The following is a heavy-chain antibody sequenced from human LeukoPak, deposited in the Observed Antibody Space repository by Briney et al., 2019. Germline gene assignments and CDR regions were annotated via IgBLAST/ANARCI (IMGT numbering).Heavy chain of an antibody. D-gene: IGHD5-18*01. CDR1: GFTFSSYA. Sequence: SGGSLRLSCAASGFTFSSYAMNWVRQAPGKGLEWVSAINGGGGSTYYADSVKGRFTVSRDNSKNSLYLQMNSLTAADTAVYYCANDLGWIQLNLGRGQGTLVTVSS. V-gene: IGHV3-23*01. J-gene: IGHJ4*02. CDR3: ANDLGWIQLNLG. CDR2: INGGGGST.